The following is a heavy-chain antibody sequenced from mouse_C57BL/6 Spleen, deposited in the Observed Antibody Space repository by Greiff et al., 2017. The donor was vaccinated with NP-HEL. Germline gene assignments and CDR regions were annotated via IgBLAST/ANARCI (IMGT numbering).Heavy chain of an antibody. CDR1: GYTFTSYW. CDR2: IYPGSGST. CDR3: AGIYDGYYRAMDY. J-gene: IGHJ4*01. D-gene: IGHD2-3*01. V-gene: IGHV1-55*01. Sequence: QVQLKESGAELVKPGASVKMSCKASGYTFTSYWITWVKQRPGQGLEWIGDIYPGSGSTNYNEKFKSKATLTVDTSSSTAYMQLSSLTSEDSAVYYCAGIYDGYYRAMDYWGQGTSVTVSS.